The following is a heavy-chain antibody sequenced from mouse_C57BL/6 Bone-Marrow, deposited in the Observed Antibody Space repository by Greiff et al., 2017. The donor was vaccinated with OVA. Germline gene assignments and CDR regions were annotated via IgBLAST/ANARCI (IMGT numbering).Heavy chain of an antibody. J-gene: IGHJ3*01. CDR1: GYTFTSYW. CDR2: IDPSDSYN. D-gene: IGHD1-1*01. Sequence: QVQLKQPGAELVMPGASVKLSCKASGYTFTSYWMHWVKQRPGQGLEWIGEIDPSDSYNKYNQKFKGKSTLPVDKSSSTYYMPLSSLTSEDSAVYYCAREGDRTYDYGSSGAWFAYWGQGTLVTVSA. V-gene: IGHV1-69*01. CDR3: AREGDRTYDYGSSGAWFAY.